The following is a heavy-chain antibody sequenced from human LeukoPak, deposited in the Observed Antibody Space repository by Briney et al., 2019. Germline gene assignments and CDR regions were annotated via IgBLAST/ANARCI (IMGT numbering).Heavy chain of an antibody. Sequence: SETLSLTCTVPGGSISGSYWSWIRQPPGKGLEWIAYMYNSGSTNYNPSLKSRVTISIDTSKNQFSLKLSSLTAADTAIYYCARGIESYGDYGYWGQGILVTVSS. CDR2: MYNSGST. D-gene: IGHD4-17*01. V-gene: IGHV4-59*01. CDR1: GGSISGSY. CDR3: ARGIESYGDYGY. J-gene: IGHJ4*02.